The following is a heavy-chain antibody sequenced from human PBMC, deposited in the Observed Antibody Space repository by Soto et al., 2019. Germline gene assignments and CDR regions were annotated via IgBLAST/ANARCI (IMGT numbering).Heavy chain of an antibody. V-gene: IGHV1-18*01. CDR3: AGEPIRMVRGVTFDY. CDR1: GYTFTSYG. J-gene: IGHJ4*02. CDR2: ISAYNGNT. D-gene: IGHD3-10*01. Sequence: QVQLVQSGAEVKKPGASVKVSCKASGYTFTSYGISWVRQAPGQGLEWMGWISAYNGNTNYAQKLQGRVTMTTDTSTSTAYMELRSLRSDDTAVYYCAGEPIRMVRGVTFDYWGQGTLVTVSS.